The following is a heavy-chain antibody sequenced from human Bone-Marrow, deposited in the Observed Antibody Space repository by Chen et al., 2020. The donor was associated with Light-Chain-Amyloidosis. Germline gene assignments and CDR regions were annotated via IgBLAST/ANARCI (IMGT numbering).Heavy chain of an antibody. V-gene: IGHV1-69*01. D-gene: IGHD6-19*01. CDR3: SRSGAVAGIFDS. Sequence: QVQLVQSGAEVRKPGSSVKVSCKASGGTFSSDAVSWVRQAPGQGLEWMGGIVPSLGTAYYAQKCQGRVTIIADGSTKTVYMDLSSLKSDDTAVYYCSRSGAVAGIFDSWGQGTLVTVSS. CDR2: IVPSLGTA. CDR1: GGTFSSDA. J-gene: IGHJ4*02.